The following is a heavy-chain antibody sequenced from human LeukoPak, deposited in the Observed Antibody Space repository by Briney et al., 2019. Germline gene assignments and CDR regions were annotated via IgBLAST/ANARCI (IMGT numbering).Heavy chain of an antibody. CDR1: GFTFDDYA. J-gene: IGHJ4*02. Sequence: GGSLRLSCAASGFTFDDYAMHWVRQAPGKGLEWVSGISWNSGSIGYADSVKGRFTISRDNAKNSLYLQMNSLRAEDTALYYCAKDNYYDSSGAFDCWGQGTLVTVSS. CDR2: ISWNSGSI. V-gene: IGHV3-9*01. D-gene: IGHD3-22*01. CDR3: AKDNYYDSSGAFDC.